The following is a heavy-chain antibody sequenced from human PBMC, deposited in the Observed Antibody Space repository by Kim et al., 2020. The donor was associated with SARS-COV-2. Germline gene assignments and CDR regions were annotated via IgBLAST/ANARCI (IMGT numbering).Heavy chain of an antibody. CDR2: ISYDGSKE. J-gene: IGHJ5*02. V-gene: IGHV3-30*18. CDR3: AKDPHGDYVGWFDA. D-gene: IGHD4-17*01. Sequence: GESLKISCVASGFSFSSYGMHWVRQSPGKGLEWVALISYDGSKEYYADSVKGRFTISRDNSKNTLHLQLDSLKTDDTAVYYCAKDPHGDYVGWFDAWGQGTLVTISS. CDR1: GFSFSSYG.